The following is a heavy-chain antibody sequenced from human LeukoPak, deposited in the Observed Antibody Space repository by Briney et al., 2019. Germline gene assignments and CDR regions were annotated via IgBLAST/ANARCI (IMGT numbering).Heavy chain of an antibody. CDR2: ISGDSVHK. Sequence: GGSLRLSCAASGFTFSNLGMNWVRQAAGKGLEWVSSISGDSVHKYYADAVRGGFTLSRDNAKNSLYLELNNLRAEEMDVYYFAKFETARDNYCSFESWGQGTLVTVSS. J-gene: IGHJ4*02. V-gene: IGHV3-21*01. CDR3: AKFETARDNYCSFES. CDR1: GFTFSNLG. D-gene: IGHD5-24*01.